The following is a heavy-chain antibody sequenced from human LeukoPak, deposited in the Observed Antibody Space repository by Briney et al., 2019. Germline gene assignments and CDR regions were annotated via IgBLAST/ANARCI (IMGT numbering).Heavy chain of an antibody. CDR1: GGSISGYY. CDR2: IYTSGST. V-gene: IGHV4-4*09. Sequence: SDTLSLTCTVSGGSISGYYWSWIRQPPGKGLEWIGYIYTSGSTNYNPSHKSRVTISVDTSKNQFSLKLSSVTAADTAVYYCARQAHYYGSGSYYNFLYYYMDVWGKGTTVTVSS. D-gene: IGHD3-10*01. CDR3: ARQAHYYGSGSYYNFLYYYMDV. J-gene: IGHJ6*03.